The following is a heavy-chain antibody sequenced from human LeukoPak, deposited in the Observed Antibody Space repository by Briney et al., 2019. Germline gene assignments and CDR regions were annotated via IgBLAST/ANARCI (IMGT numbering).Heavy chain of an antibody. V-gene: IGHV4-59*01. CDR1: GGSISSYY. Sequence: PSETLSLTCTVSGGSISSYYWTWIRQPPGKGLEWIGYVYYSGSTDYNPSLKSRVTISVDTSKNQFSLKLSSVTAADTAVYYCASGMATIPTPFDYWGQGTLVTVSS. J-gene: IGHJ4*02. D-gene: IGHD5-24*01. CDR2: VYYSGST. CDR3: ASGMATIPTPFDY.